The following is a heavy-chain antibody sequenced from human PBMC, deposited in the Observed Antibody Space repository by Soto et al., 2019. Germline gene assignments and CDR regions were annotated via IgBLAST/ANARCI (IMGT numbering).Heavy chain of an antibody. CDR2: IYWNDDK. Sequence: TLSLTCTVTGGSVSSGSYYWSWIRQPPGKALEWLALIYWNDDKRYSPSLKSRLTITKDTSKNQVVLTMTNMDPVDTATYYCAHRPPYSSSWNWFDPWGQGTLVTVSS. CDR3: AHRPPYSSSWNWFDP. CDR1: GGSVSSGSYY. D-gene: IGHD6-13*01. V-gene: IGHV2-5*01. J-gene: IGHJ5*02.